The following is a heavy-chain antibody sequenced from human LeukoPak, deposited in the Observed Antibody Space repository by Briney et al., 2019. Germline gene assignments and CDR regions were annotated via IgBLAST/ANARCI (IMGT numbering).Heavy chain of an antibody. CDR1: GYTFTSYD. V-gene: IGHV1-8*01. CDR3: AEGYSSSWYSPFDY. D-gene: IGHD6-13*01. CDR2: MNPNSGNT. Sequence: ASVKVSCKASGYTFTSYDINWVRQATGQGLEWMGWMNPNSGNTGYAQKFQGRVTMTRNTSISTAYMELSSLRSEDTAVYYCAEGYSSSWYSPFDYWGQGTLVTVSS. J-gene: IGHJ4*02.